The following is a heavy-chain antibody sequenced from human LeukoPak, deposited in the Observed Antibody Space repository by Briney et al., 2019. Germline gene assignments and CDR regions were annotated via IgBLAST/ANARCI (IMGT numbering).Heavy chain of an antibody. Sequence: PSETLSLTCAVYGGSFSGYYWSWIRQPPGKGLEWIGEINHSGSTNYNPSLKSRVTISVDTSKNQFSLKLSSVTAADTAVYYCARSGYSYGLGGNWFDPWGQGTLVTVSS. J-gene: IGHJ5*02. CDR2: INHSGST. CDR1: GGSFSGYY. V-gene: IGHV4-34*01. CDR3: ARSGYSYGLGGNWFDP. D-gene: IGHD5-18*01.